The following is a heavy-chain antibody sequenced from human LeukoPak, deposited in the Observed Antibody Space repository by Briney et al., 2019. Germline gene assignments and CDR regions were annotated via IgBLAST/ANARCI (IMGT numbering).Heavy chain of an antibody. J-gene: IGHJ4*02. CDR3: ARDAVLIGLDY. CDR1: GFTFSSYS. CDR2: ISSSSSYI. V-gene: IGHV3-21*01. Sequence: GGSLRLSCAASGFTFSSYSMNWVRQAPGKGLEWVSSISSSSSYIYYADSVKGRLTISRDNAKNSLYLQMNSLRAEDTAVYYCARDAVLIGLDYWGQGTLVTVSS.